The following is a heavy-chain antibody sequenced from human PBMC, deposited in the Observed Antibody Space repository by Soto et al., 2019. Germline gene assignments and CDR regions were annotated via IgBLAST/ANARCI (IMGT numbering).Heavy chain of an antibody. Sequence: GGSLRLSCAASGFTFSSYSMNWVRQAPGKGLEWVSSISSTSSYIYYADSVKGRFTISRDNAKNSLYLQMHSLRAEDTAVYYCARGYHYYDSSGYDKWDAFDTWGQGTMVTVSS. CDR2: ISSTSSYI. D-gene: IGHD3-22*01. CDR1: GFTFSSYS. J-gene: IGHJ3*02. CDR3: ARGYHYYDSSGYDKWDAFDT. V-gene: IGHV3-21*01.